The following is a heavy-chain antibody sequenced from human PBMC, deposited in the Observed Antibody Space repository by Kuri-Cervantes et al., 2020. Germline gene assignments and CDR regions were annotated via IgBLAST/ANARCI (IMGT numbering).Heavy chain of an antibody. D-gene: IGHD3-22*01. Sequence: LKISCAASGFTFRTCWMSCVRRAPGKGLEWVANGSERYYVASVKGRFTISRDSAKNSLYLHMNSPRAEDTAVYYCARGLRGSGGYYDYWGQGTLVTVSS. CDR3: ARGLRGSGGYYDY. J-gene: IGHJ4*02. CDR1: GFTFRTCW. V-gene: IGHV3-7*02. CDR2: GSER.